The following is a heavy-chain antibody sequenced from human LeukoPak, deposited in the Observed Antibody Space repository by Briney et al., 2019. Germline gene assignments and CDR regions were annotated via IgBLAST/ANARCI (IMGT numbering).Heavy chain of an antibody. Sequence: PSETLSLTCSVSGGSIKSHYYTWLRQPPGKGLEWIGYVYYSGTTSYNPSLESRVSISDDTSKNQVFQWLTSVTAADTAVYYCATSLYGDYEADYWGPGILVTVPS. J-gene: IGHJ4*02. CDR2: VYYSGTT. CDR1: GGSIKSHY. D-gene: IGHD5-12*01. CDR3: ATSLYGDYEADY. V-gene: IGHV4-59*11.